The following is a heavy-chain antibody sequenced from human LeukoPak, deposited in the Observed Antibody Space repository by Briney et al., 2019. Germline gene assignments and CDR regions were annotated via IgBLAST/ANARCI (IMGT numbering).Heavy chain of an antibody. J-gene: IGHJ6*02. CDR2: ISAYNGNT. Sequence: GASVKVSCKASGYTFTSYDINWVRQAPGQGLEWMGWISAYNGNTNYAQKLQGRVTMTTDTSTSTAYMGLRSLRSDDTAVYYCARDGRSSSWAYYYYGMDVWGQGTTVTISS. V-gene: IGHV1-18*01. CDR1: GYTFTSYD. CDR3: ARDGRSSSWAYYYYGMDV. D-gene: IGHD6-13*01.